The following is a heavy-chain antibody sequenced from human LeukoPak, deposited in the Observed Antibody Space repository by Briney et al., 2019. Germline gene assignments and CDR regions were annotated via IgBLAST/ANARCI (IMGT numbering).Heavy chain of an antibody. Sequence: SETLSLTCAVSGGAITGYHWSWIRQPAGKGLEWIGRIYSSGSANYNPSLKSRVTMSVDTSKNQFSLKLSSVTAADTAVFYCARGSGYFVFDYWGQGAPVTVSS. CDR2: IYSSGSA. V-gene: IGHV4-4*07. D-gene: IGHD3-3*01. CDR1: GGAITGYH. CDR3: ARGSGYFVFDY. J-gene: IGHJ4*02.